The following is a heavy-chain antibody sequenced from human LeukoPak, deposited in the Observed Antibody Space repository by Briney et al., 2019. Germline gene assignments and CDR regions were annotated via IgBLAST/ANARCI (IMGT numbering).Heavy chain of an antibody. J-gene: IGHJ4*02. D-gene: IGHD3-22*01. CDR3: ARAPPTYYYDSSGYSYYFDY. Sequence: SETLSLTCAVYGGSFSGYYWSWIRQPPGKGLEGIGEINHSGSTNYNPSLKSRVTISVDTPKNQFSLKLSSVTAADTAVYYCARAPPTYYYDSSGYSYYFDYWGQGTLVTVSS. CDR2: INHSGST. V-gene: IGHV4-34*01. CDR1: GGSFSGYY.